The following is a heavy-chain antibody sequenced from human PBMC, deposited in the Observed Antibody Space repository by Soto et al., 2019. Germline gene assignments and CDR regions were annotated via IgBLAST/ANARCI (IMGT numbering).Heavy chain of an antibody. CDR1: GFTFSSYA. Sequence: GGSLRLSCAASGFTFSSYAMHWVRQAPGKGLEWVAVISYDGSNKYYADSVKGRFTTSRDNSKNTLYLQMNSLRAEDTAVYYCARDKDSSSWYGWTASGYYYGMDVWGQGTTVTVSS. CDR3: ARDKDSSSWYGWTASGYYYGMDV. V-gene: IGHV3-30-3*01. J-gene: IGHJ6*02. D-gene: IGHD6-13*01. CDR2: ISYDGSNK.